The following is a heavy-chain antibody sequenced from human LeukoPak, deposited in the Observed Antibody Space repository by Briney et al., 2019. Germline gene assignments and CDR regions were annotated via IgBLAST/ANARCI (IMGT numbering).Heavy chain of an antibody. D-gene: IGHD6-19*01. CDR1: GFTVSSNY. CDR3: ARATSSGWYFAFDI. J-gene: IGHJ3*02. V-gene: IGHV3-53*04. Sequence: GGSLRLSCAASGFTVSSNYMSWVRQAPGKGLEWVSVIYSGGSTYYADSVKGRFTISRHNSKNTLYLQMNSLRAEDTAVYYCARATSSGWYFAFDIWGQGTMVTVSS. CDR2: IYSGGST.